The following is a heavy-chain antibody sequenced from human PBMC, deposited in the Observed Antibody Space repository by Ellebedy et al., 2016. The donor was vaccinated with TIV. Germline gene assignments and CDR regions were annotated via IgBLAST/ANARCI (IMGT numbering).Heavy chain of an antibody. CDR1: GFSFSNYA. CDR3: AGGWGSSGFDPSTFH. Sequence: GESLKISXAASGFSFSNYAMSWVRQAPGKGLEWVSAISHSGGTTYFADSVKGRFSISRDNSKNTLYLQMNSLRADDTAVYFRAGGWGSSGFDPSTFHWGQGTLVTVSS. V-gene: IGHV3-23*01. D-gene: IGHD3-22*01. J-gene: IGHJ4*02. CDR2: ISHSGGTT.